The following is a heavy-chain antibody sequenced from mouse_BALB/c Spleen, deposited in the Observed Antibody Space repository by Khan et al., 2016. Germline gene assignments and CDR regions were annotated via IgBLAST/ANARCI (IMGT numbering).Heavy chain of an antibody. Sequence: EVQLQESGPGLVKPSQSLSLTCTVTGYSITSDDAWNWVRQFPVNKLEWVGDIGYRGSASYNPSLKSRIALTRDTSKNQVVLQLNSVTTEDTATYDCAILIYYYGSRFAYWGQGTLVTVSA. CDR2: IGYRGSA. CDR3: AILIYYYGSRFAY. D-gene: IGHD1-1*01. CDR1: GYSITSDDA. J-gene: IGHJ3*01. V-gene: IGHV3-2*02.